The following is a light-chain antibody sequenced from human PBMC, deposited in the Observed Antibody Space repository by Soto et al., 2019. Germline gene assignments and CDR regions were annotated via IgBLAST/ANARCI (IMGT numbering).Light chain of an antibody. CDR1: SSDVGSYNR. J-gene: IGLJ3*02. V-gene: IGLV2-18*02. CDR2: EVT. CDR3: TSYTSRRTWV. Sequence: QSALTQPPSVSGSPGQSVTISCTGTSSDVGSYNRVSWYQQPPGTAPKLMIYEVTNRPSGVPNRFSASKSGNTASLTISGLQAEDEADYYCTSYTSRRTWVFGGGTQLTVL.